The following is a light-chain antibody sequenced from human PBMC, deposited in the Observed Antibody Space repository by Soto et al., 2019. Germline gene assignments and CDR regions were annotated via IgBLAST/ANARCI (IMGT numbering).Light chain of an antibody. J-gene: IGKJ1*01. CDR2: GAS. Sequence: EIVLTQSPGTLSLSPGERATLSCRASQSISSSSLAWYQQKPGQAPRLLIYGASSRATGIPDRFSGSGSGTVFTLTISRLETEDFAVYYCQQYGSSPWTFGQGTKVEIK. V-gene: IGKV3-20*01. CDR1: QSISSSS. CDR3: QQYGSSPWT.